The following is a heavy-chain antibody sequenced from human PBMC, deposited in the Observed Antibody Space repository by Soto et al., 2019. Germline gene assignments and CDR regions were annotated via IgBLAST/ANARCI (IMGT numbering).Heavy chain of an antibody. Sequence: EVQLVGSGGGLVQPGGSLRLSCAASGFTFSTSWMNWVRQTPGKGLEWVATINPDGSVIYYVDSVKGRFTISRDNVNNSLFLQMNTLRAEDTATFYCARDRAFDCFDYWGQGIQVTVSS. CDR3: ARDRAFDCFDY. CDR1: GFTFSTSW. CDR2: INPDGSVI. D-gene: IGHD3-10*01. V-gene: IGHV3-7*05. J-gene: IGHJ4*02.